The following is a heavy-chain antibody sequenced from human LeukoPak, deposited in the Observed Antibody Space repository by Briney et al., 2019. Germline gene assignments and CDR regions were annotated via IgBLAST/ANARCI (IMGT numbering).Heavy chain of an antibody. CDR1: GYTFTGYY. D-gene: IGHD4-17*01. CDR2: INPNSRDT. CDR3: SRTRAYGDFYFYF. Sequence: ASLKVSCKASGYTFTGYYMDWVRQAPGQGLEWMGWINPNSRDTNYAQKFQHRLTMTRDTSISTAYMELSRLRSDDTPVYYYSRTRAYGDFYFYFWGQGTLVTVSS. V-gene: IGHV1-2*02. J-gene: IGHJ4*02.